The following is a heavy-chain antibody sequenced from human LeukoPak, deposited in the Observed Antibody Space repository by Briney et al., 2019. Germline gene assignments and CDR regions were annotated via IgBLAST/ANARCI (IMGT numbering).Heavy chain of an antibody. V-gene: IGHV4-34*01. Sequence: SETLSLTCAVYGGSFSGYYWSWIRQPPGKGLEWIGEINHSGSTNYNPSLKSRVTISVDTSKNQFSLKLSSVTAADTAVYYCARRREHPWYSGSYKIRGAFDIWGQGTMVTVSS. J-gene: IGHJ3*02. CDR1: GGSFSGYY. CDR3: ARRREHPWYSGSYKIRGAFDI. CDR2: INHSGST. D-gene: IGHD1-26*01.